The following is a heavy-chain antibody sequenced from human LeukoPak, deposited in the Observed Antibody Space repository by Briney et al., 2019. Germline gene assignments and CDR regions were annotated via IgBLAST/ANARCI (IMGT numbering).Heavy chain of an antibody. J-gene: IGHJ1*01. V-gene: IGHV3-9*01. CDR2: INWNSNRI. CDR1: GFTFDDYA. Sequence: SLRLSCAASGFTFDDYAMHWVRQAPGKGLEWVSGINWNSNRISYADSVKGRFTISRDNAKNSLYLQMNSLRAEDTAVYYCAREATYYYDSSGYYPEYFQHWGQGTLVTVSS. D-gene: IGHD3-22*01. CDR3: AREATYYYDSSGYYPEYFQH.